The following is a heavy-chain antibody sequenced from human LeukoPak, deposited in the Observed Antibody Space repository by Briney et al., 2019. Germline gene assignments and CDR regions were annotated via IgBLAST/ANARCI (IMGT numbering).Heavy chain of an antibody. Sequence: ASVKVSCKASGYTFTSYYMHWVRQAPGQGLEWMGWINPNSGGTNYAQKFQGRVTMTRDTSISTAYMELSRLRSDDTAVYYCARGTGYSYGCFDYWGQGTLVTVSS. CDR3: ARGTGYSYGCFDY. D-gene: IGHD5-18*01. CDR1: GYTFTSYY. J-gene: IGHJ4*02. V-gene: IGHV1-2*02. CDR2: INPNSGGT.